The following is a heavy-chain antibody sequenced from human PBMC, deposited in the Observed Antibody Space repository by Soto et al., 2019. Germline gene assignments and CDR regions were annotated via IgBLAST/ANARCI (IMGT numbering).Heavy chain of an antibody. J-gene: IGHJ5*02. CDR2: ISAYNGNT. V-gene: IGHV1-18*01. Sequence: ASVKVSCKASGYTFTSYGISWVRQAPGQGLEWMGWISAYNGNTNYAQKLQGRVTMTTDTSTSTAYTELRSLRSDDTAVYYCARDPELHAWFDPWGQGTLVTVSS. CDR3: ARDPELHAWFDP. CDR1: GYTFTSYG. D-gene: IGHD1-7*01.